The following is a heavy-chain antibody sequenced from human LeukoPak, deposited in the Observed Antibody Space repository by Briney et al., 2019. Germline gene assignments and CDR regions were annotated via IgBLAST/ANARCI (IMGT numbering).Heavy chain of an antibody. Sequence: GGSLRLSCTASGFTFSSYWMHWVRHAPGKGLVCVSRIKGDGSSTSYADSVKGRFTISRDNAKNMLYLQMNSLRAEDTAVYYCVRSPVDYYDSSGYYFDYWGQGTLVTVSS. CDR3: VRSPVDYYDSSGYYFDY. CDR2: IKGDGSST. CDR1: GFTFSSYW. V-gene: IGHV3-74*01. D-gene: IGHD3-22*01. J-gene: IGHJ4*02.